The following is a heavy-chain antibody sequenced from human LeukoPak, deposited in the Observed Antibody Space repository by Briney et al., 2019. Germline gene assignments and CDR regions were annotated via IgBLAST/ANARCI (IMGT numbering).Heavy chain of an antibody. CDR1: GGSISSYY. D-gene: IGHD4-17*01. CDR2: IYTSGST. CDR3: ARDKGYGDYDAFDI. Sequence: SETLSLICTVSGGSISSYYWSWIRQPAGKGLEWIGRIYTSGSTNYNPSLKSRVTMSVDTSKNQFSLKLSSVTAADTAVYYCARDKGYGDYDAFDIWGQGTMVTVSS. V-gene: IGHV4-4*07. J-gene: IGHJ3*02.